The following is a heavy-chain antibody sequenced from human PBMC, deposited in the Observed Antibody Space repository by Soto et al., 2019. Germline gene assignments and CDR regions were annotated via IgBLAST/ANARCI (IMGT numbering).Heavy chain of an antibody. CDR1: GYTFTGYY. CDR2: TNPSNGGT. J-gene: IGHJ4*02. D-gene: IGHD3-16*01. Sequence: ASVKVSFKASGYTFTGYYIHWVRQAPGQGLEWMGWTNPSNGGTNYAQKFQGRVTMTRDTSLSIGYMELTTLRSDDTAVFYCAREVGGGRQYYFDSWGLGTLVTVSS. CDR3: AREVGGGRQYYFDS. V-gene: IGHV1-2*02.